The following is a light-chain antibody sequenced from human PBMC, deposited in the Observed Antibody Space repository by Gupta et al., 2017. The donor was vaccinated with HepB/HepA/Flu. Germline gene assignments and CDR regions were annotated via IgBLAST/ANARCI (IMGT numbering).Light chain of an antibody. CDR2: DAS. V-gene: IGKV3-11*01. CDR3: QRRSNWRVT. Sequence: IVLTQSPATLSLSPGERATLSCRASQSVSSYLAWYQPKPGQAPRLLVYDASNRATGIPARFSGSGSGTDFTLTISSLEPEDFAVYYCQRRSNWRVTFGPGTKVDIK. CDR1: QSVSSY. J-gene: IGKJ3*01.